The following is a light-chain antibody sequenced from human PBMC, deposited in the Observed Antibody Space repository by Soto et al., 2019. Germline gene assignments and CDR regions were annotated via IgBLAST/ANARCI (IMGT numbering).Light chain of an antibody. CDR1: QRVSSSY. V-gene: IGKV3-20*01. CDR2: GAS. J-gene: IGKJ1*01. Sequence: EMVLTQSPGTLSLSPGERATLSCRASQRVSSSYLAWYQQKPAQAPRLLIYGASSRATGIPDRFSGSGSGTDFTLTISRLEPEDFAVYYCQQYGSSPTFGQGTKVEIK. CDR3: QQYGSSPT.